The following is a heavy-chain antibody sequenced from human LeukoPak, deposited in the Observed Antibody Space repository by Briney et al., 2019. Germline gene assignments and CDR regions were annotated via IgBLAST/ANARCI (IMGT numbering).Heavy chain of an antibody. Sequence: SETLSLTCTVSSGSISSSSYYWGWIRQPPGKGLEWIGSIYYSGSTYYNPSLKSRVTISVDTSKNQFSLKLSSVTAADTAVYYCARHGPGWDFYFDYWGQGTLVTVSS. CDR1: SGSISSSSYY. CDR2: IYYSGST. J-gene: IGHJ4*02. CDR3: ARHGPGWDFYFDY. D-gene: IGHD6-19*01. V-gene: IGHV4-39*01.